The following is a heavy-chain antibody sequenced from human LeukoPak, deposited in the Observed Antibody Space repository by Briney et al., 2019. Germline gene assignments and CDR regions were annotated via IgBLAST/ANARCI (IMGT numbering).Heavy chain of an antibody. CDR3: ARGFWRKGAYNWFDP. V-gene: IGHV1-8*01. J-gene: IGHJ5*02. D-gene: IGHD3-3*01. CDR2: MNPNSGNT. CDR1: GYTFTSYD. Sequence: ASVKVSCKASGYTFTSYDINWVRQATGQGLEWMGWMNPNSGNTGYAQKLQGRVTMTRNTSISTAYMELSSLRSEDTAVYYCARGFWRKGAYNWFDPWGQGTLVTVSS.